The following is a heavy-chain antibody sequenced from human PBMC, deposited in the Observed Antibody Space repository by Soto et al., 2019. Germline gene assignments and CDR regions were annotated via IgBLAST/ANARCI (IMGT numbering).Heavy chain of an antibody. V-gene: IGHV3-49*03. D-gene: IGHD6-19*01. J-gene: IGHJ4*02. CDR2: IRSEAYGGTT. CDR1: GFTFGDYA. Sequence: GGSLRLSCTTSGFTFGDYAMSWFRQAPGKGLEWVSFIRSEAYGGTTEYAASVKGSFTISRDDSKSIAYLQMNSLKIEDTAVYFCTRAVAGNGYYFDYWGQGSLVTVSS. CDR3: TRAVAGNGYYFDY.